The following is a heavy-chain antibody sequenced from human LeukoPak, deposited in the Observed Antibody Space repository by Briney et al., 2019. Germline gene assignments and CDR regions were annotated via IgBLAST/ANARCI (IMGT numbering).Heavy chain of an antibody. J-gene: IGHJ3*02. D-gene: IGHD3-10*01. Sequence: SETLSLTCAVYGGSFSGYYWSWIRQPPGKGLEWIGEINHSGSTNYNPSLKSRVTISVDTSKNQFSLKLSSVTAADTAVYYCAREDRAGRITMVRGKSAGAFDIWGQGTMVTVSS. CDR1: GGSFSGYY. CDR3: AREDRAGRITMVRGKSAGAFDI. V-gene: IGHV4-34*01. CDR2: INHSGST.